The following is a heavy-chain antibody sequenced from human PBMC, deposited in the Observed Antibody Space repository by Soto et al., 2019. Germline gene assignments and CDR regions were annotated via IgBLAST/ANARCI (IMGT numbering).Heavy chain of an antibody. CDR3: ASAPTSIVVVPAAIPWFDP. Sequence: QVQLVQSGAEVKKPGSSVKVSCKASGGTFSSYAISWVRQAPGQGLEWMGGIIPTFGTANYAQKFQGRVTITADESTSTAYMELSSLRSEDTAVYYCASAPTSIVVVPAAIPWFDPWGQGTLVTVSS. CDR1: GGTFSSYA. CDR2: IIPTFGTA. J-gene: IGHJ5*02. V-gene: IGHV1-69*01. D-gene: IGHD2-2*01.